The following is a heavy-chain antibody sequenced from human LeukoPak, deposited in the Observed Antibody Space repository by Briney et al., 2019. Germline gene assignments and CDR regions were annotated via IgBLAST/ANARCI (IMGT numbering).Heavy chain of an antibody. J-gene: IGHJ4*02. CDR1: GFTFSNYA. V-gene: IGHV3-23*01. CDR2: ITGSGGST. D-gene: IGHD3-9*01. Sequence: GGSLRLSCAASGFTFSNYAMSWVRQAPGKGLEWVSAITGSGGSTYYADSVKGRFTISKDNSKNTLYLQMNSLRAEDTAVYYCAKWGDYDVLTGYYDPDYWGQGTLVTVSS. CDR3: AKWGDYDVLTGYYDPDY.